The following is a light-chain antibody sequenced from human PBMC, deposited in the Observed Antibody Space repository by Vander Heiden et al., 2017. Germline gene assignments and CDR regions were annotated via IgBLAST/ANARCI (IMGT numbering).Light chain of an antibody. CDR2: KAS. V-gene: IGKV1-5*03. CDR1: QTIGSW. CDR3: QQYNSYSWT. Sequence: IQMTQSPSTLSASVGDRVTITCRASQTIGSWLAWYQQKPGKAPKLLIYKASSLESGVPSRFSGGGSGTEFTLTISSLQPDDFATYYCQQYNSYSWTFGQGTKVEIK. J-gene: IGKJ1*01.